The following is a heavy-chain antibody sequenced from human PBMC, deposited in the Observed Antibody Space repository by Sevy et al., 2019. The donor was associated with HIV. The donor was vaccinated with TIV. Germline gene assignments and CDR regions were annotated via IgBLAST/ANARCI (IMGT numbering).Heavy chain of an antibody. CDR2: ISSSSDSSRTL. J-gene: IGHJ4*01. D-gene: IGHD6-19*01. CDR1: GFTFSSYS. Sequence: GGSLRLSCVASGFTFSSYSMNWVRQAPGKGLEWVSYISSSSDSSRTLYYADSVKGRFSISRDNAKNSVHLQMTSLRVEDTAVYYCARPDLSGWYFDFWGPGTLVTVSS. V-gene: IGHV3-48*01. CDR3: ARPDLSGWYFDF.